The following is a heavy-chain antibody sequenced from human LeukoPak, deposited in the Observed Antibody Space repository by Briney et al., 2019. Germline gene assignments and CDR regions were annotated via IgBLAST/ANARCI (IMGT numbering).Heavy chain of an antibody. Sequence: ASVKVSCKASGYTFTSYGISWVRQAPGQGLEWMGWISAYNGNTNYAQKLQGRVTMTTDTSTSTAYMELRSLRSDDTAVYYCARGLSITMVRGLIIDYWGQGTLVTVSS. D-gene: IGHD3-10*01. CDR2: ISAYNGNT. CDR1: GYTFTSYG. J-gene: IGHJ4*02. V-gene: IGHV1-18*01. CDR3: ARGLSITMVRGLIIDY.